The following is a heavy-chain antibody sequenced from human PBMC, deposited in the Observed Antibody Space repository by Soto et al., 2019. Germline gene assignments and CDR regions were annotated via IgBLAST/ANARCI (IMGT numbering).Heavy chain of an antibody. Sequence: QVQLQESGPGLVKPSETLSLTCTVSGDSLTRNYWSWIRQPPGKGLEWLAYIHNGRSTNYNPSLLSRVSISLDTSKGQFSLNLNSVTAADTAVYYCARTLSGGFDYWGQGTLVTVSS. V-gene: IGHV4-59*01. CDR1: GDSLTRNY. CDR2: IHNGRST. CDR3: ARTLSGGFDY. J-gene: IGHJ4*02.